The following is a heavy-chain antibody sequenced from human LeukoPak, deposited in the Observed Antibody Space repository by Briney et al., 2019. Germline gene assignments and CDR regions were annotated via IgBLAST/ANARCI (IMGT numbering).Heavy chain of an antibody. V-gene: IGHV3-74*01. D-gene: IGHD6-19*01. CDR2: INSDGSST. J-gene: IGHJ4*02. Sequence: GGSLRLSCAASGFTFSSYWMHWVRQAPGKGLVWVSRINSDGSSTSYADSVKGRFTISRDNAKNTLYLQMNSLRAEDTAVYYCARAGESIAVAGIGYWGQGTLVTVSS. CDR1: GFTFSSYW. CDR3: ARAGESIAVAGIGY.